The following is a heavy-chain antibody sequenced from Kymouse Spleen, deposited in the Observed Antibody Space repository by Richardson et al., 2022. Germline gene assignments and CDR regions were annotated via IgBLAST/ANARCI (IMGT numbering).Heavy chain of an antibody. V-gene: IGHV3-33*01. Sequence: QVQLVESGGGVVQPGRSLRLSCAASGFTFSSYGMHWVRQAPGKGLEWVAVIWYDGSNKYYADSVKGRFTISRDNSKNTLYLQMNSLRAEDTAVYYCARGWRSSSDYWGQGTLVTVSS. D-gene: IGHD6-6*01. CDR2: IWYDGSNK. J-gene: IGHJ4*02. CDR3: ARGWRSSSDY. CDR1: GFTFSSYG.